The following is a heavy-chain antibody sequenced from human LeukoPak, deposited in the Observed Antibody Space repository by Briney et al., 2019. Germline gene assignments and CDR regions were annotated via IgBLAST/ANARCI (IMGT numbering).Heavy chain of an antibody. CDR3: ARDHVAELASDY. J-gene: IGHJ4*02. Sequence: GGSLRLSCAASGFTVSSNYMSWVRQAPGKGLEWVSVIYSGGSTYYADSVKGRFTISRDNSKNTLYLQMNSLRAEDTAVYYCARDHVAELASDYWGQGTLVTVSS. V-gene: IGHV3-66*01. D-gene: IGHD3-10*01. CDR2: IYSGGST. CDR1: GFTVSSNY.